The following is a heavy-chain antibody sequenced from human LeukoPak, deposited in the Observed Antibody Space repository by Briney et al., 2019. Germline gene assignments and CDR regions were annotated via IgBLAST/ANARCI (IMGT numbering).Heavy chain of an antibody. CDR3: ARSGRGYDDAFDI. V-gene: IGHV3-21*01. J-gene: IGHJ3*02. Sequence: GGSLRLSCAASGFIFSSYTMNWVRQAPGKGLEWVSSISSSSYIYYADSVKGRFTISRDNAKNSVYLEMNSLRAEGTAVYYCARSGRGYDDAFDIWGQGTMVTVSS. CDR2: ISSSSYI. D-gene: IGHD5-12*01. CDR1: GFIFSSYT.